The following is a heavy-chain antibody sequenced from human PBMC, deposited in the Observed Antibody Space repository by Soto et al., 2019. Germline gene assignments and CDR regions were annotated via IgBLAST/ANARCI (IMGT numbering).Heavy chain of an antibody. CDR1: GYTFTGYY. J-gene: IGHJ6*02. V-gene: IGHV1-2*04. D-gene: IGHD3-10*01. CDR2: INPNSGGT. Sequence: ASVKVSCKASGYTFTGYYMDWVRQAPGQGLEWMGWINPNSGGTNYAQKFQGWVTMTRDTSISTAYMELSRLRSDDTAVYYCASPFPVRGVEDYYYGMDVWGQGTTVTVSS. CDR3: ASPFPVRGVEDYYYGMDV.